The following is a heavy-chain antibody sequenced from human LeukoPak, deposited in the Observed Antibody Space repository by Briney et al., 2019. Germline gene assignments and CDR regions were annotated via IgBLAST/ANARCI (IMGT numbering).Heavy chain of an antibody. V-gene: IGHV1-2*02. Sequence: ASVKVSCKASGYTFTGYYMHWVRQAPGPGLEWMGWINPNSGGTNYAQKFQGRVTMTRDTSISTAYMELSRLRSDDTAVYYCARVVVSWSNYYGMDVWGQGTTVTVSS. CDR3: ARVVVSWSNYYGMDV. CDR1: GYTFTGYY. CDR2: INPNSGGT. D-gene: IGHD6-13*01. J-gene: IGHJ6*02.